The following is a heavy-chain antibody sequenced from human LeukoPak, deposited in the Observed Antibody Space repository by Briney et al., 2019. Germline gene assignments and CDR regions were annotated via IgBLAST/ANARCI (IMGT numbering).Heavy chain of an antibody. Sequence: KSSETLSLTCTVSGGSISSYYWSWIRQPPGKGLEWIGYIYYSGSTNYNPSLKSRVTISVDTSKNQFSLKLSSVTAADTAVYYCARVQAGMGLLWFGELSGAFDIWGQGTMVTVSS. D-gene: IGHD3-10*01. CDR1: GGSISSYY. J-gene: IGHJ3*02. CDR3: ARVQAGMGLLWFGELSGAFDI. V-gene: IGHV4-59*01. CDR2: IYYSGST.